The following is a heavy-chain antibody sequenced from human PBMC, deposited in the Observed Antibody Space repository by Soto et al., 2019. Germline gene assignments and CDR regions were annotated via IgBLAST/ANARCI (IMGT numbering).Heavy chain of an antibody. Sequence: ASVKVSCKASGYTFTGYYMHWVRQAPGQGLEWMGWINPNSGGTNYAQKFQGWVTMTRDTSISTAYMELSRLRSDDTAVYYCARGRRLYSSGWYGGYYYGMDVWGQGTTVTVSS. V-gene: IGHV1-2*04. CDR3: ARGRRLYSSGWYGGYYYGMDV. D-gene: IGHD6-19*01. CDR1: GYTFTGYY. CDR2: INPNSGGT. J-gene: IGHJ6*02.